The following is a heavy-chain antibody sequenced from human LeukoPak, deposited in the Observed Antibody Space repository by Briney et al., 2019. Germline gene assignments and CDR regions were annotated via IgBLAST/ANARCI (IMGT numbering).Heavy chain of an antibody. V-gene: IGHV4-61*08. D-gene: IGHD3-22*01. CDR1: GFSLSTSGMC. Sequence: ESGPALVKPTQTLTLTCTFSGFSLSTSGMCVSWIRQPPGKGLEWIGYIYYSGSTNYNPSLKSRVTISVDTSKNQFSLKLSSVTAADTAVYYCARHKTTYYYDSSGYYYYDYWGQGTLVTVSS. J-gene: IGHJ4*02. CDR3: ARHKTTYYYDSSGYYYYDY. CDR2: IYYSGST.